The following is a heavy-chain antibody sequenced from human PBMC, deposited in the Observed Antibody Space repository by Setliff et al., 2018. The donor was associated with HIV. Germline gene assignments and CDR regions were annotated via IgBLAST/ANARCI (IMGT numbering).Heavy chain of an antibody. CDR1: GYTFTTYA. J-gene: IGHJ3*02. V-gene: IGHV1-3*01. D-gene: IGHD6-19*01. CDR3: AREGQWLDMGDAFDI. CDR2: INAGNGNT. Sequence: ASVKVSCKASGYTFTTYAMHWVRQAPGQSLEWMGWINAGNGNTKYSQKFQGRVTITRDTSASTAYMDLSSLRSEGTAVYYCAREGQWLDMGDAFDIWGQGTMVTVSS.